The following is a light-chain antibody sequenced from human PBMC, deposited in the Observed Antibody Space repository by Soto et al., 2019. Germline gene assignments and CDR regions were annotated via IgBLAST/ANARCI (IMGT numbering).Light chain of an antibody. J-gene: IGKJ1*01. CDR3: QQYGSSRT. CDR2: GAS. CDR1: QSVSSN. V-gene: IGKV3-15*01. Sequence: EIVMTQSPATLSVSPGERATLSCRASQSVSSNLVWYQQKPGQAPRLLLYGASTRATGTPARFSGSGSGTDFTLTISRLEPEDFAVYYCQQYGSSRTFGQGTKVDIK.